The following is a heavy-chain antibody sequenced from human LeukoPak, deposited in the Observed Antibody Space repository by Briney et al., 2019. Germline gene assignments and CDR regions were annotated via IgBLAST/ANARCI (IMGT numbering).Heavy chain of an antibody. J-gene: IGHJ4*02. D-gene: IGHD2-21*01. CDR1: GYTFTGYY. Sequence: ASVKVSCKASGYTFTGYYIHWVRHAPGQGLEWMGWINPNSGGTYYAQTFQARVTMTRDTSISTAYMELSRLRSDDTALYYCARTASCGTNCYSYFDYWGQGTLVTVSS. CDR3: ARTASCGTNCYSYFDY. V-gene: IGHV1-2*02. CDR2: INPNSGGT.